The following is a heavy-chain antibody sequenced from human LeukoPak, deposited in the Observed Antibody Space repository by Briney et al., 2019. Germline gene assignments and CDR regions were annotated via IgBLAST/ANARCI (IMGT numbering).Heavy chain of an antibody. Sequence: SETLSLTCAVYGGSFSGYYWSWIRQPPGKGLEWIGEINHSGSTNYNPSLKSRVTISVDTSKNQFSLKLSSVTAADTAVYCYARRPRAYVATAEFDYWGQGTLVTVSS. CDR3: ARRPRAYVATAEFDY. V-gene: IGHV4-34*01. CDR2: INHSGST. J-gene: IGHJ4*02. D-gene: IGHD5-12*01. CDR1: GGSFSGYY.